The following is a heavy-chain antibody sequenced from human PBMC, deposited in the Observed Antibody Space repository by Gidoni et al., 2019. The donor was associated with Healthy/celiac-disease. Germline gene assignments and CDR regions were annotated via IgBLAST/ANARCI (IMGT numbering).Heavy chain of an antibody. V-gene: IGHV1-2*02. D-gene: IGHD6-19*01. J-gene: IGHJ6*02. Sequence: QLQLVQSGAEVKKPGASVKVPCKASGYTFTGSFMHWVRQAPGQGLEWMGWINPNSGGTNYAQKFQGRVTMTRDTSISTAYMELSRLRSDDTAVYYCARDGGWEQLIYYYYYGMDVWGQGTTVTVSS. CDR2: INPNSGGT. CDR3: ARDGGWEQLIYYYYYGMDV. CDR1: GYTFTGSF.